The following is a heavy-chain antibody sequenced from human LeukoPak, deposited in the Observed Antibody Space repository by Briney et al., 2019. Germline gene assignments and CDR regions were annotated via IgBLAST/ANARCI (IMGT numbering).Heavy chain of an antibody. Sequence: ASVKVSCKASGYTFTSYGISWVRQAPGQGLEWMGWISAYNGNTNYAQKFQGRVTITRDTSASTVYMELSSLRPEDTAVYHCARVYCSSTSCHYYFDYWGQGTLVTVSS. D-gene: IGHD2-2*01. J-gene: IGHJ4*02. CDR2: ISAYNGNT. CDR1: GYTFTSYG. V-gene: IGHV1-18*01. CDR3: ARVYCSSTSCHYYFDY.